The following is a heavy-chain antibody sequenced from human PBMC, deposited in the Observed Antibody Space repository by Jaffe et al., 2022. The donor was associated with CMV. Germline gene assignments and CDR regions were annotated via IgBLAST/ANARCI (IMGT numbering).Heavy chain of an antibody. CDR1: GGSFSGYY. Sequence: QVQLQQWGAGLLKPSETLSLTCAVYGGSFSGYYWSWIRQPPGKGLEWIGEINHSGSTNYNPSLKSRVTISVDTSKNQFSLKLSSVTAADTAVYYCARVGPLMVYAYNWFDPWGQGTLVTVSS. V-gene: IGHV4-34*01. D-gene: IGHD2-8*01. J-gene: IGHJ5*02. CDR3: ARVGPLMVYAYNWFDP. CDR2: INHSGST.